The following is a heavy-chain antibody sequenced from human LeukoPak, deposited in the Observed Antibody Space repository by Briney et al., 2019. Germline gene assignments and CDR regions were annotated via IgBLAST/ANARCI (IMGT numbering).Heavy chain of an antibody. D-gene: IGHD3-22*01. J-gene: IGHJ2*01. V-gene: IGHV5-51*01. CDR1: GYSFTSYW. CDR2: IYPGDSDT. CDR3: ARQRAYYDSSGYEKSWYFDL. Sequence: GESLKISCKGSGYSFTSYWIGWVRQMPGKGLEWMGIIYPGDSDTRYSPSFQGQVTISADKSISTAYLQWSSLKASDTAMYYCARQRAYYDSSGYEKSWYFDLWGRGTLVTVSS.